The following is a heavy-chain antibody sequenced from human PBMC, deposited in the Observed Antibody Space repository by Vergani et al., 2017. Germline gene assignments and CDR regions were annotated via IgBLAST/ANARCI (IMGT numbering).Heavy chain of an antibody. Sequence: QLQLQESGPGLVKPSETLSLTCTASGDSVISTDYHWGWIRQPPGKGLEWIGSMDYSGSTSYNPSLESRISISFETPKNQFSLRLTSVTAADTALYYCASKRGACRAAYCHSYDFWGPGTLVGVSS. CDR1: GDSVISTDYH. CDR2: MDYSGST. D-gene: IGHD2-15*01. V-gene: IGHV4-39*01. J-gene: IGHJ4*02. CDR3: ASKRGACRAAYCHSYDF.